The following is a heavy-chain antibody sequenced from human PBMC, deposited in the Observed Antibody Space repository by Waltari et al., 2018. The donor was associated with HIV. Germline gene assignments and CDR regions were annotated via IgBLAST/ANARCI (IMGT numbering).Heavy chain of an antibody. D-gene: IGHD3-16*01. V-gene: IGHV3-33*06. CDR2: IWSDGYNK. J-gene: IGHJ3*02. CDR1: GYPFRRHG. CDR3: VKERGPFNGFDI. Sequence: QVYLMESGGGVVQPGGSLKLSCAASGYPFRRHGMHWVRQAPGKGLEWVAVIWSDGYNKFYADSVGGRFTFSRDNSKYTLSLQMNSLRAEDTALYYCVKERGPFNGFDIWGQGTMVTVSS.